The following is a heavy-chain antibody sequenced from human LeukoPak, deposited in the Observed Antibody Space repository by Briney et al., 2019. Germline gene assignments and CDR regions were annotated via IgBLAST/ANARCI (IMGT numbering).Heavy chain of an antibody. Sequence: PSETLSLTCAVYGGSFSGYYWSWIRQPPGKGLEWIGEINHSGSTNYNPSLKSRVTISVDTSKNLFSLKLSSVTAADTAVYYCARWSIAARQSFDYWGQGTLVTVSS. CDR1: GGSFSGYY. D-gene: IGHD6-6*01. J-gene: IGHJ4*02. CDR3: ARWSIAARQSFDY. CDR2: INHSGST. V-gene: IGHV4-34*01.